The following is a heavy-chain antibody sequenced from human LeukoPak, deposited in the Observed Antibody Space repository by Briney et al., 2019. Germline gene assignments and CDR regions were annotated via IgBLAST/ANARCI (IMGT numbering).Heavy chain of an antibody. CDR2: IWYDGSIQ. Sequence: PGGSLRLSCAASGFTFSSYGMHWVRQAPGKGLEWVAAIWYDGSIQYYADSAKGRFTISRDNSKNTLYLQMDSLRAEDTAVYYCARAGYCSGGSCYGSDYWGQGTLVSVSS. CDR1: GFTFSSYG. D-gene: IGHD2-15*01. J-gene: IGHJ4*02. CDR3: ARAGYCSGGSCYGSDY. V-gene: IGHV3-33*01.